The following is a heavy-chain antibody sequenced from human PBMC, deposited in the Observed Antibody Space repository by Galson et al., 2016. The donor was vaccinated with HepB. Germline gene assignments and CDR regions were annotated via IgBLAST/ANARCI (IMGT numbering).Heavy chain of an antibody. Sequence: SCKASGYTFTNYNIHWVRQAPGQGLEWMAIVNPSGGSTLYAQKFQGRITVTRDTSTSTVYMALGSLRSDDTAVYFCARDETGGFGELSLDYWGQGTLVTVSS. CDR3: ARDETGGFGELSLDY. D-gene: IGHD3-10*01. CDR2: VNPSGGST. V-gene: IGHV1-46*01. CDR1: GYTFTNYN. J-gene: IGHJ4*02.